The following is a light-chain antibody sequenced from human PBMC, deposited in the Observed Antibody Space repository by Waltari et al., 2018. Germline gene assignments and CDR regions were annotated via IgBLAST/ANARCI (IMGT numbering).Light chain of an antibody. CDR2: EVN. J-gene: IGLJ2*01. CDR1: SSDVGGHTY. Sequence: QSALTQPPSASGSPGQSVTISCTGVSSDVGGHTYVSWYQQHPGKAPKVMIYEVNNLPSGVPDRFCGSKSGNTASLTVSGLQAEDEASYYCSSYVDSNNILFGGGTKLTVL. CDR3: SSYVDSNNIL. V-gene: IGLV2-8*01.